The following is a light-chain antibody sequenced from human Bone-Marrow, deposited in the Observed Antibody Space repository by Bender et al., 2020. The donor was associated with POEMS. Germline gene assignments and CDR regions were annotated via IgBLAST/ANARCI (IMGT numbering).Light chain of an antibody. CDR1: NDDIGGYNY. CDR2: AVT. V-gene: IGLV2-14*03. CDR3: SSYTSGSKL. J-gene: IGLJ1*01. Sequence: QSALTQPASVSGSPGQSITISCSGSNDDIGGYNYVSWYQQHPGKAPKLLIYAVTNRPSGVSYRFSASKSGNTASLTISGLQAEDEADYYCSSYTSGSKLFGTGTKVTVL.